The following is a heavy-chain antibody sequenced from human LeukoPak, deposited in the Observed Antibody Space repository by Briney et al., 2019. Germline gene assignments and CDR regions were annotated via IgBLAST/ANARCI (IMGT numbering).Heavy chain of an antibody. Sequence: ASVKVSCKASGGTFSSYAISWVRQAPGQGLEWMGGIIPIFGTANYAQKFQGRVTITADESTSTAYMELSSLRSEDTAVYYCARDVVTATIPGGGADYWGQGTLVTVSS. CDR3: ARDVVTATIPGGGADY. D-gene: IGHD2-21*02. CDR2: IIPIFGTA. V-gene: IGHV1-69*13. J-gene: IGHJ4*02. CDR1: GGTFSSYA.